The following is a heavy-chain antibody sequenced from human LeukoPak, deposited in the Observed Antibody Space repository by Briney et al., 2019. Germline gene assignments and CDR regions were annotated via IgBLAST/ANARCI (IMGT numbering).Heavy chain of an antibody. CDR2: IFDIGNT. J-gene: IGHJ5*02. Sequence: PSETLSLTCTVSGGFMNDYYWTWVRQPQGRGLQWIGYIFDIGNTNYNPSLKSRVTISLDTSKNQFSLRLNSVTAADTAVYYWAKGMMPDWFDPWGQGTLVTVSS. CDR3: AKGMMPDWFDP. D-gene: IGHD2-2*01. V-gene: IGHV4-59*01. CDR1: GGFMNDYY.